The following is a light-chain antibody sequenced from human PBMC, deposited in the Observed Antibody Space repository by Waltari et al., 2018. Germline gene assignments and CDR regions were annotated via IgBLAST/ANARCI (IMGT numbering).Light chain of an antibody. CDR3: MFWPNNVWV. CDR1: SDINVGNFI. CDR2: YKSDSEK. V-gene: IGLV5-37*01. Sequence: QPVLTQPPSSSASPGDSARLTCTLPSDINVGNFIIYWYQQKPGSPPRFLLYYKSDSEKPQGAGVPSRFSGAKDASANAGILLIAGLQSEDEADYYCMFWPNNVWVFGGGTKLTVL. J-gene: IGLJ3*02.